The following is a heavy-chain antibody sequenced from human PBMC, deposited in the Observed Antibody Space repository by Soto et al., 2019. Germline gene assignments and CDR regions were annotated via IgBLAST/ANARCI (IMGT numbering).Heavy chain of an antibody. Sequence: QVQLVQSGDEVRKPGSSVKVSCKASGYIFVNYGIAWVRQAPGQGLEWMGWISPYSGNTHYASKVPGRLTMTTATPTRTAYIALGSLTSHHPAVYYCATVDNSVTPTPPDVWGQGTTVTFSS. V-gene: IGHV1-18*01. D-gene: IGHD5-12*01. J-gene: IGHJ6*02. CDR1: GYIFVNYG. CDR3: ATVDNSVTPTPPDV. CDR2: ISPYSGNT.